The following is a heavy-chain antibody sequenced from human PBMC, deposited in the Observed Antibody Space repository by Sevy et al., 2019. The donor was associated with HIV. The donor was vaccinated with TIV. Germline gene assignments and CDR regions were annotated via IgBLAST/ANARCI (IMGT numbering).Heavy chain of an antibody. J-gene: IGHJ4*02. Sequence: ASVKVSCKASGYTFTSYGISWVRQAPGLGLEWMGWISAYNGDTNHAQKLQGRVTMTADTSTTTAYMELRSLRSDDTAVYYCARDPRAFYDDSSGYQFDYWGQGTLVTVSS. V-gene: IGHV1-18*01. D-gene: IGHD3-22*01. CDR2: ISAYNGDT. CDR1: GYTFTSYG. CDR3: ARDPRAFYDDSSGYQFDY.